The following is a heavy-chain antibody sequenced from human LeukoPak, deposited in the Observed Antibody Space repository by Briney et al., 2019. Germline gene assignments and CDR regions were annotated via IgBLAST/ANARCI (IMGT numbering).Heavy chain of an antibody. CDR3: ATDASRRGRGVTPYYYYGMDV. D-gene: IGHD3-10*01. Sequence: GGSLRLSCAASGFTFSDYYMGWLRQAPGKGLEWVSYISSSGSTIYYADSVKGRFTISRDNAKNSLYLQMNSLRAEDTAVYYCATDASRRGRGVTPYYYYGMDVWGQGTTVTVSS. V-gene: IGHV3-11*01. CDR1: GFTFSDYY. CDR2: ISSSGSTI. J-gene: IGHJ6*02.